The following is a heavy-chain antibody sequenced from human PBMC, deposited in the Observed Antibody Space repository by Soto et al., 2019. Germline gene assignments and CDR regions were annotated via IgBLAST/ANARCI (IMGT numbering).Heavy chain of an antibody. CDR1: GFTFSRYW. V-gene: IGHV3-74*01. J-gene: IGHJ1*01. CDR2: ISGDGVHT. D-gene: IGHD6-13*01. Sequence: EVQLAESGGGLIQPGGSLRLSCATSGFTFSRYWIHWVRQAPGEGLVWVSRISGDGVHTDYAESVKGRFTVSRDIAKNSLHLQMNSLRAEDTAFYYCVKDESINWYSGHFRHWGQGTLVTVSS. CDR3: VKDESINWYSGHFRH.